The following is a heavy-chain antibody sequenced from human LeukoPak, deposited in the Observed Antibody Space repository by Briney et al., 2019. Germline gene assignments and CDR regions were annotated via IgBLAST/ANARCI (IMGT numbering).Heavy chain of an antibody. CDR3: ARGRPMIREVMGYYNYYMDV. D-gene: IGHD3-10*01. J-gene: IGHJ6*03. CDR1: GGSFSGYY. CDR2: INHSGST. V-gene: IGHV4-34*01. Sequence: PSETLSLTCAVYGGSFSGYYWSWIRQPPGKGLEWIGEINHSGSTNYNPSLKSRVTISVDTSKNQFPLRLSSVTAADTAVYYCARGRPMIREVMGYYNYYMDVWGKGTTVIVSS.